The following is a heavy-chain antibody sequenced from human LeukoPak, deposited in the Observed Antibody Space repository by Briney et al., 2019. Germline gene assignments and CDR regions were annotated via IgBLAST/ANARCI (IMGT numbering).Heavy chain of an antibody. CDR1: GDSVSSNSAV. CDR3: TRGGAAAGFDY. CDR2: TYYRSKWYN. J-gene: IGHJ4*02. D-gene: IGHD6-13*01. V-gene: IGHV6-1*01. Sequence: SQTLSLTCAISGDSVSSNSAVWNWIRQSPSRGLEWLGRTYYRSKWYNDYAISVKSRITINPDTSKNQFSLQLNSVTPEDTAMYYCTRGGAAAGFDYWGQGTRVTVSS.